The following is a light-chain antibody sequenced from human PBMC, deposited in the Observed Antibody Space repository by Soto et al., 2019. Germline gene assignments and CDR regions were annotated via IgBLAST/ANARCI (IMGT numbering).Light chain of an antibody. J-gene: IGKJ4*01. V-gene: IGKV3-20*01. CDR2: GAS. Sequence: EIVLTQSPGTLSLSPGERATLSCRASQSVSSSYLAWYQQKPGQAPRLLIYGASSRATGIPDRFSGSGSGTDFNLGNSTPETDDLAVYYCQQYCSSPNTFGGGTKVDSK. CDR3: QQYCSSPNT. CDR1: QSVSSSY.